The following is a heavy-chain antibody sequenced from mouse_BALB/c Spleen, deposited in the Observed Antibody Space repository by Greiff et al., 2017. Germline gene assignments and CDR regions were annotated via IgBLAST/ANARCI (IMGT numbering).Heavy chain of an antibody. CDR1: GFTFSSYT. CDR3: ARQGLPSLVYYAMDY. D-gene: IGHD5-5*01. Sequence: EVQRVESGGGLVQPGGSLKLSCAASGFTFSSYTMSWVRQTPEKRLEWVAYISNGGGSTYYPDTVKGRFTISRDNAKNTLYLQMSSLKSEDTAMYYCARQGLPSLVYYAMDYWGQGTSVTVSA. J-gene: IGHJ4*01. V-gene: IGHV5-12-2*01. CDR2: ISNGGGST.